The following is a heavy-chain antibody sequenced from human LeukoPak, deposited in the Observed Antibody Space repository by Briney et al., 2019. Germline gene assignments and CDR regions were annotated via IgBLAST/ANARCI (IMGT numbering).Heavy chain of an antibody. CDR3: AAFEAVAATWFDL. CDR1: VFTFSSYS. D-gene: IGHD6-19*01. Sequence: GGSLRLSCAASVFTFSSYSLNWVRQAPGKGLEWVSSISSSSSYIYYADSVKGRFTISRDNAENTLYLQMNTLRTEDTAVYYCAAFEAVAATWFDLWGQGTLVTVSS. CDR2: ISSSSSYI. V-gene: IGHV3-21*01. J-gene: IGHJ5*02.